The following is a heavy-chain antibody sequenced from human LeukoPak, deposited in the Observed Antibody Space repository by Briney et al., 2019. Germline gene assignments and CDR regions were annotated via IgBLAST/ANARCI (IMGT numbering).Heavy chain of an antibody. V-gene: IGHV3-23*01. J-gene: IGHJ4*02. CDR1: GFTFSSYA. D-gene: IGHD6-13*01. Sequence: GGSLRLSCAASGFTFSSYAMSWVRLAPGKGLKWVSSISGGDGSTYYANSVKGRFTISRDNSKNTLYLQMNSLRAEDTAVYYCARGVIAAGGNDFDYWGQGTLVTVSS. CDR3: ARGVIAAGGNDFDY. CDR2: ISGGDGST.